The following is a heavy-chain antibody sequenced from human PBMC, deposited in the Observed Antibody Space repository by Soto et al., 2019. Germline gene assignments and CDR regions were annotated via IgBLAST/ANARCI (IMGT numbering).Heavy chain of an antibody. D-gene: IGHD2-21*02. Sequence: SETLSLTCTISGGSISVYYWSWVRQPPGHELEWIGYIYASGSPYYNPSLRSRVTISADTSKNQISLKLTSVTAAETAVYYCVRTARQGAVAPHWFDRWGQGTQVTVSS. CDR3: VRTARQGAVAPHWFDR. CDR2: IYASGSP. J-gene: IGHJ5*02. V-gene: IGHV4-4*08. CDR1: GGSISVYY.